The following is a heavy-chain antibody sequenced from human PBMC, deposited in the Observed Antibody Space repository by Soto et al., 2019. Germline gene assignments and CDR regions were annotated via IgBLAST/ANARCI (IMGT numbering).Heavy chain of an antibody. CDR1: GFTFSIYT. CDR3: AGGHDYGDYGIGVD. J-gene: IGHJ4*02. D-gene: IGHD4-17*01. V-gene: IGHV3-30-3*01. CDR2: ISYDASNK. Sequence: QVQLVESGGGVVQPGRSLRLSCAAPGFTFSIYTMHWVRQAPGKGLEWVAVISYDASNKYYADSVKGRFTISGDNSKNTLYLQMNSLRAEDTAIYYCAGGHDYGDYGIGVDWGQGPLVTVSS.